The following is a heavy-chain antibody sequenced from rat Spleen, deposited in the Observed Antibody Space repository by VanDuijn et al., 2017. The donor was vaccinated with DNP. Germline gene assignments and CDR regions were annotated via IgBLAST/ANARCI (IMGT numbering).Heavy chain of an antibody. CDR1: GFTLSNYG. CDR2: ISPSGGST. D-gene: IGHD1-11*01. V-gene: IGHV5-19*01. CDR3: ATDGLQFNYGGYDY. J-gene: IGHJ2*01. Sequence: EVQLVESGGGPVQPGRSLKLSCVASGFTLSNYGIHWIRQAPTKGLEWVASISPSGGSTYYRDSVKDRFTISRDNAKSTLYLQMDSLRSEDTATYYCATDGLQFNYGGYDYWGQGVMVTVSS.